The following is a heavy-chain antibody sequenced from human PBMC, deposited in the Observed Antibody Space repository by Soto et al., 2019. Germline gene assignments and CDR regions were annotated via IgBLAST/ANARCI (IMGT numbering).Heavy chain of an antibody. D-gene: IGHD1-26*01. J-gene: IGHJ4*02. CDR1: GYTPTNYD. Sequence: QVPLVQSGAEVKKPGASVTVSCKTSGYTPTNYDIGWVRQAPGQGLEWMGWISAYNGNTNSAQKLQGRLTMTTDTSTRTAYMELRSLRSDDTAVYDCARALYRRGTYYDVDNWGQGTLVTVSS. CDR3: ARALYRRGTYYDVDN. CDR2: ISAYNGNT. V-gene: IGHV1-18*01.